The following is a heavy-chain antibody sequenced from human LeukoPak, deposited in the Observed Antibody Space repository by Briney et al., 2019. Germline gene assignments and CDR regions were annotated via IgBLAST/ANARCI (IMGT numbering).Heavy chain of an antibody. V-gene: IGHV1-46*01. D-gene: IGHD3-9*01. CDR1: GYTFTNYY. J-gene: IGHJ3*02. CDR3: ARGVFRYSDDAFDM. CDR2: INPSGGSP. Sequence: ASVRVSCKSSGYTFTNYYIHWVRQAPGQGLEWMGIINPSGGSPNYPQKFQGRVTMTRDTSTSTVYVELSSLRYDDTAVCYCARGVFRYSDDAFDMWGQGTMVTVSS.